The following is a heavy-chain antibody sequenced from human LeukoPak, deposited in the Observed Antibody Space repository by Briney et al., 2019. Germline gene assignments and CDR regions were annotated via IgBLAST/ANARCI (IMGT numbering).Heavy chain of an antibody. D-gene: IGHD1/OR15-1a*01. Sequence: SETLSLACTVSGGSIGTYYWSWIRQPPGKGLEWIGYIYYNGYTDYNPSLKSRVTISLHTSKNQFSLKLSSVTAADTAVYYCARDRHWTNDWVFDYWGQGTLVTVSS. J-gene: IGHJ4*02. V-gene: IGHV4-59*01. CDR1: GGSIGTYY. CDR3: ARDRHWTNDWVFDY. CDR2: IYYNGYT.